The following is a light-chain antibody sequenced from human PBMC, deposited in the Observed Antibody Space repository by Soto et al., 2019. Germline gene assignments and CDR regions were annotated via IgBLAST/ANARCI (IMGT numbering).Light chain of an antibody. V-gene: IGLV2-14*01. CDR3: SSYTSTDTLVV. J-gene: IGLJ1*01. CDR2: EVS. Sequence: QSALTQPASVSGSPGQSITISCTGTRSDVGGYNYVSWYQQHPGKAPKLIIYEVSNRPSGVSNRFSGSKSGNTASLTISGLQAEDEADYYCSSYTSTDTLVVFGTGTKV. CDR1: RSDVGGYNY.